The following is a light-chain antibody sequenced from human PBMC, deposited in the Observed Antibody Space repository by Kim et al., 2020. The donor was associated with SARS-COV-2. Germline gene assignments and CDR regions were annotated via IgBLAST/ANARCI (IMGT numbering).Light chain of an antibody. CDR1: SGHSSYA. V-gene: IGLV4-69*01. Sequence: ASVKLPCTLSSGHSSYAIAWHQQQPEKGPRYLMKLNSDGSHSKGDGIPDRFSGSSSGAERYLTISSLQSEDEADYYCQTWGTGIHVFGGGTKLTVL. CDR2: LNSDGSH. J-gene: IGLJ3*02. CDR3: QTWGTGIHV.